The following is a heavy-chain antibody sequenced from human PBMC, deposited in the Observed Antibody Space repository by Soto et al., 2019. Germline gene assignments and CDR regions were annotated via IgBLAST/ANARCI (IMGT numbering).Heavy chain of an antibody. CDR2: ISCCGGST. CDR3: AKADGEQWLIPPLDN. J-gene: IGHJ4*02. Sequence: EVQLLESGGGVVQPGGSLRLSCEASGFNFKKFAMGWVRQAPGEGLEWVSGISCCGGSTSYADSVKGRFTIARDDSQNTLSLHLNRLRFEDTARYFCAKADGEQWLIPPLDNWGQGTLVTVS. D-gene: IGHD6-19*01. V-gene: IGHV3-23*01. CDR1: GFNFKKFA.